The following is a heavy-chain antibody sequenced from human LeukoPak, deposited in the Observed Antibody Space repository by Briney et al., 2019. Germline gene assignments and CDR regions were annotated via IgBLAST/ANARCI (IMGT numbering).Heavy chain of an antibody. J-gene: IGHJ4*02. D-gene: IGHD6-13*01. Sequence: GGSLRLSCAASGFTFSTYSMNWVRQAPGKGLEWVSSISSSTTTIYYADSVKGRFTISRDNAKNSLYLQMNSLRDEDTAVYYCARDHGGSSCFDYWGQGTLVTVSS. V-gene: IGHV3-48*02. CDR1: GFTFSTYS. CDR3: ARDHGGSSCFDY. CDR2: ISSSTTTI.